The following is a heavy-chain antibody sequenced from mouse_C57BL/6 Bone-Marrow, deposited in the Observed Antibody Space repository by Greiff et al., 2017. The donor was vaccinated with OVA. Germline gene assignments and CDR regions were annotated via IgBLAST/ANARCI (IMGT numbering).Heavy chain of an antibody. CDR1: GFSLTSYG. Sequence: VQVVESGPGLVQPSQSLSITCTVSGFSLTSYGVHWVRQSPGKGLEWLGVIWRGGSTDYNAAFMSRLSITKDNSKSQVFFKMNSLQADDTAIYYCAKNRGGIYYAMDYWGQGTSVTVSS. J-gene: IGHJ4*01. V-gene: IGHV2-5*01. CDR3: AKNRGGIYYAMDY. CDR2: IWRGGST. D-gene: IGHD3-3*01.